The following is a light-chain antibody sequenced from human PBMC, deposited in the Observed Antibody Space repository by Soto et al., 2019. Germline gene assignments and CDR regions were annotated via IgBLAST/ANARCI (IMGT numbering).Light chain of an antibody. Sequence: EICLAQFSGTLALAPGEGATLSGRASQSVSSSYLAWYQQKPGQAPRLLIYGASSGATGIPDRFSGSGSGTDFTLTISRLEPEDFAVYYCQQYGSSPETFGQGTKVDI. J-gene: IGKJ1*01. CDR1: QSVSSSY. CDR3: QQYGSSPET. V-gene: IGKV3-20*01. CDR2: GAS.